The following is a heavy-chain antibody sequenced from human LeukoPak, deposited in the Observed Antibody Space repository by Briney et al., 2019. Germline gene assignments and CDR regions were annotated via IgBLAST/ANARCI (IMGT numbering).Heavy chain of an antibody. D-gene: IGHD3-10*01. CDR3: ARLPFFAGGPDY. J-gene: IGHJ4*02. Sequence: SETLSLTCTVSGGSISSYYWSWIRQPPGKGLEWIGYIYYSGSTNYNPSLKSRVTISVDTSKNQFSLKLSSATAADTAVYYRARLPFFAGGPDYWGQGTLVTVSS. V-gene: IGHV4-59*08. CDR1: GGSISSYY. CDR2: IYYSGST.